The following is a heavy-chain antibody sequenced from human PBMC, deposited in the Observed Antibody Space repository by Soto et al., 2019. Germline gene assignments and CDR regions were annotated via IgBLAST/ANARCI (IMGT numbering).Heavy chain of an antibody. J-gene: IGHJ6*02. CDR1: GGSISSYY. V-gene: IGHV4-59*01. D-gene: IGHD1-1*01. CDR2: IYYSGST. CDR3: AIAELEPDYYYGMDV. Sequence: QVQLQESGPGLVKPSETLSLTCTVSGGSISSYYWSWIRQPPGKGLEWIGYIYYSGSTNYNPSLKSRVTISVDTSKNQFSLKLSSVTAADTAVYYCAIAELEPDYYYGMDVWGQGTTVTVSS.